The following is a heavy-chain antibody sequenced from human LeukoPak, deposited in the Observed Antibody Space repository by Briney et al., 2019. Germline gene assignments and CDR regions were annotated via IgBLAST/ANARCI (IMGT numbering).Heavy chain of an antibody. CDR2: IYYSGST. V-gene: IGHV4-59*01. CDR1: GGSISSYY. J-gene: IGHJ6*02. CDR3: ARDRGSSWDTYYYYYGMDV. D-gene: IGHD6-13*01. Sequence: SGTLSLTCTVSGGSISSYYWSWIRQPPGKGLEWIGYIYYSGSTNYNPSLKSRVTISVDTSKNQSSLKLSSVTAADTAVYYCARDRGSSWDTYYYYYGMDVWGQGTTVTVSS.